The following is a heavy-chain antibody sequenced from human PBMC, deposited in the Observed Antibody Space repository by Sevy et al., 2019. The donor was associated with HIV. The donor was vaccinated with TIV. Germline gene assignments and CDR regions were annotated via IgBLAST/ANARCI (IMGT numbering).Heavy chain of an antibody. V-gene: IGHV3-7*03. J-gene: IGHJ4*02. CDR3: ARDSDRSGYFAD. Sequence: GGSLRLSCAASGFSLSSNWMSWVRQAPGKGLEWLANIKQDGSEKFYVDSVKGRFTISRDNAMNSLFLDMHSLRVEDTAIYICARDSDRSGYFADWGQGTLVTVSS. D-gene: IGHD6-25*01. CDR2: IKQDGSEK. CDR1: GFSLSSNW.